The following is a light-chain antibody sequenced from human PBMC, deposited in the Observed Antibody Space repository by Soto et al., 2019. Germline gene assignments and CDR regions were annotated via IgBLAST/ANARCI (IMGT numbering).Light chain of an antibody. Sequence: DIQMTQSPSSLSAAVVYRVSITCRASHSISTHLSCYQQKPGKAPKLLIYAASSLQSWVPSRFTGSGSGTDFTLTISSLQPEDFATYYCQQSYTSWWTFGQGTKVDIK. CDR2: AAS. V-gene: IGKV1-39*01. CDR3: QQSYTSWWT. J-gene: IGKJ1*01. CDR1: HSISTH.